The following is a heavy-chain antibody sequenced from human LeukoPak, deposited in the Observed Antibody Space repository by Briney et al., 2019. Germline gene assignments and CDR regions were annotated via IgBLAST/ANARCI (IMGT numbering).Heavy chain of an antibody. D-gene: IGHD4-17*01. V-gene: IGHV1-69*04. CDR1: GGTFSSYA. J-gene: IGHJ4*02. CDR2: IIPILGIA. Sequence: ASVKVSCKASGGTFSSYAISWVRQAPGQGLEWMGRIIPILGIANYAQKFQGRVTITADKSTSTAYMELSSLRSEDTAVYYCARDNFGYYGDYEGPFDYWGQGTLVTVSS. CDR3: ARDNFGYYGDYEGPFDY.